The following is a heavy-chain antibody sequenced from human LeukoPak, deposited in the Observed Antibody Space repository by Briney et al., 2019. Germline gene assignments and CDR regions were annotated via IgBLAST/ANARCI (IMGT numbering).Heavy chain of an antibody. V-gene: IGHV1-46*01. Sequence: SVKVSCKASGYSFTSYGITWVRQAPGQGLEWMGIMNPNSGSIIYAQKFQGRVTMTRVTSTTTVYMELSSLRSEDTAVYFCAREGSRTGFDPWGQGTLVTVSS. J-gene: IGHJ5*02. CDR2: MNPNSGSI. CDR1: GYSFTSYG. D-gene: IGHD3/OR15-3a*01. CDR3: AREGSRTGFDP.